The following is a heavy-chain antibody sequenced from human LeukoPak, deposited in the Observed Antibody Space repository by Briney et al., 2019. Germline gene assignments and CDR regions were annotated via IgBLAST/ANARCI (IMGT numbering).Heavy chain of an antibody. D-gene: IGHD3-10*01. J-gene: IGHJ3*02. V-gene: IGHV4-59*08. CDR1: GGSISSYY. CDR2: IYYSGST. CDR3: ARRHYGSDAFDI. Sequence: SETLSLTCTVSGGSISSYYWSWIRQPPGKGLEWIGYIYYSGSTNYNPSLKSRVTISVDTSKNQFSLKLSSVTAADTAVYYCARRHYGSDAFDIWGQGTMVTVSS.